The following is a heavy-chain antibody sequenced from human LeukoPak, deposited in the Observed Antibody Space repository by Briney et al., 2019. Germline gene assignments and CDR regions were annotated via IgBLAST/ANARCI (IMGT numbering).Heavy chain of an antibody. CDR2: ISWNSGSI. Sequence: GRSLRLSSAASGFTFDDYAMHWVRQAPGKGLEWVSGISWNSGSIGYADSVKGRFTISRDNAKNSLYLQMNSLRAEDTALYYCAKASVVVPPFFDYWGQGTLVTVSS. CDR3: AKASVVVPPFFDY. D-gene: IGHD2-2*01. V-gene: IGHV3-9*01. J-gene: IGHJ4*02. CDR1: GFTFDDYA.